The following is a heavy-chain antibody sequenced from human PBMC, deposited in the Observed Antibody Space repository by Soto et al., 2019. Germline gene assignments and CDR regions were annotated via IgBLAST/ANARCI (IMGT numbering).Heavy chain of an antibody. D-gene: IGHD2-15*01. Sequence: EVQLLESGGGLVQPGGSLRLSCAASGFTFSSYAMSWVRQAPGKGLEWVSAISGSGGSTYYADSVKGRFTISRDNSKNTLYLQMNSLRADDTAVYYCAKVRSVVVVAASYYFDYWGQGTLVTVSS. J-gene: IGHJ4*02. CDR2: ISGSGGST. CDR1: GFTFSSYA. V-gene: IGHV3-23*01. CDR3: AKVRSVVVVAASYYFDY.